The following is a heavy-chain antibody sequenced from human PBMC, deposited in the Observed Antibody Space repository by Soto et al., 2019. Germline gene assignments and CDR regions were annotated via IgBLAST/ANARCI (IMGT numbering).Heavy chain of an antibody. D-gene: IGHD3-22*01. J-gene: IGHJ3*02. CDR1: GFTFSSYA. CDR2: ISGSGGST. Sequence: EVQLLESEGGLVQPGGSLRLSCAASGFTFSSYAMSWVRQAPGKGLEWVSAISGSGGSTYYADSVKGRFTISRDNSKNTLYLQMNSLRAEDTAVYYCAKDLANDSSGYYAAFDIWGQGTMVTVSS. CDR3: AKDLANDSSGYYAAFDI. V-gene: IGHV3-23*01.